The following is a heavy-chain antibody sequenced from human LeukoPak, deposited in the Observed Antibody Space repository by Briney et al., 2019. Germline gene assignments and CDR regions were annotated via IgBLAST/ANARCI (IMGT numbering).Heavy chain of an antibody. V-gene: IGHV3-11*01. D-gene: IGHD1-26*01. CDR3: ARSGTYSRHYYDMDV. CDR2: ISSSGSTI. CDR1: GFTFSDYY. J-gene: IGHJ6*03. Sequence: PGGSLSLSCAASGFTFSDYYMSWIRQAPGKGLEWVSYISSSGSTIYYADSVKGRFTISRDNAKNSLYLQMNSLRAEDTAVYYCARSGTYSRHYYDMDVWGKGTTVTVSS.